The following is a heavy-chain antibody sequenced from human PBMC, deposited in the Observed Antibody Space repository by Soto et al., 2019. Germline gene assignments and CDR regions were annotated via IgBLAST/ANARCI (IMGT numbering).Heavy chain of an antibody. Sequence: SETLSLTCTVSGASISGCYWSWIRKSAGKGLEWIGRIYATGTTDYNPSLKSRVMMSVDTSKKQFSLKLRSVTAADTAVYYCVRDGTKTLRDWFDPWGQGISVTVSS. CDR3: VRDGTKTLRDWFDP. V-gene: IGHV4-4*07. CDR2: IYATGTT. J-gene: IGHJ5*02. CDR1: GASISGCY. D-gene: IGHD1-1*01.